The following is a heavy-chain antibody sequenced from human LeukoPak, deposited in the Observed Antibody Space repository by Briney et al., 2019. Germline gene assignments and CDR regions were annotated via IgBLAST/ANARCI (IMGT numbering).Heavy chain of an antibody. CDR1: GFTFSSYE. CDR3: ARGVVRGYYFDY. V-gene: IGHV3-48*03. CDR2: ISGSGNTI. Sequence: GGSLRLSCAASGFTFSSYEMKWVRQAPGKGLEWVSNISGSGNTIYYADSVKSRFTISRDNAKKSLYLQMNSLRAEDTAVYFCARGVVRGYYFDYWGQGTLVTVSS. D-gene: IGHD4-23*01. J-gene: IGHJ4*02.